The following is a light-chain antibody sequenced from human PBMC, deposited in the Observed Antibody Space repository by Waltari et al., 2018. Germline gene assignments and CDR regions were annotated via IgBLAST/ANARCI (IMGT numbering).Light chain of an antibody. V-gene: IGKV3-20*01. J-gene: IGKJ1*01. Sequence: EIVLTQFPGTLSLSEGERATIACRASQSIGKDNLAWYQQKPGQAPRLLIRGTSSRDTGISDRLRGSGSGTDFTLTISSLEPEDFAVYYCQQSATTPWTFGQGTRVEI. CDR1: QSIGKDN. CDR2: GTS. CDR3: QQSATTPWT.